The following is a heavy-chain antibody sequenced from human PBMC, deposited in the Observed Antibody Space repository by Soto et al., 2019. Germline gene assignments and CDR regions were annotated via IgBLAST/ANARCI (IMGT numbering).Heavy chain of an antibody. CDR2: IIPIFGTA. Sequence: QVQLVQSGAEVKKPGSSVKVSCKASGGTFSNYAISWVRQSPGQGLEWMGGIIPIFGTANYAQKFQGRVTITADESTSTAYMELSSLRSEDTAVYYCARERNWIQYCFYYGMDVWGQVTTVTVSS. D-gene: IGHD1-1*01. CDR1: GGTFSNYA. CDR3: ARERNWIQYCFYYGMDV. J-gene: IGHJ6*02. V-gene: IGHV1-69*01.